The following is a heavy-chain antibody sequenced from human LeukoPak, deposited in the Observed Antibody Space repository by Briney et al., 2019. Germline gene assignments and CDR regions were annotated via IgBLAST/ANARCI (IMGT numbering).Heavy chain of an antibody. CDR2: IDPSGAST. Sequence: ASVKVSCKASGYTFTSYYMHWVRQAPGQELEWMAIIDPSGASTSYAQKFQGRVTLTRDTSTSTVYMELSSLRSEDTAVYYCARDYTATGPFDYWGQGTLVTVYS. J-gene: IGHJ4*02. CDR3: ARDYTATGPFDY. D-gene: IGHD1-1*01. V-gene: IGHV1-46*01. CDR1: GYTFTSYY.